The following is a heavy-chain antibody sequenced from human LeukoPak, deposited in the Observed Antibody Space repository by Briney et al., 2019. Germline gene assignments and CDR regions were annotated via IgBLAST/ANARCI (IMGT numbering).Heavy chain of an antibody. D-gene: IGHD3-10*01. CDR2: ISSSSSYI. Sequence: TGGSLRLTCAASGFTFSSYSMNWVRQAPGKGLEWVSSISSSSSYIYYADSVKGRFTISRDNAKNSLYLQMNSLRAEDTAVYYCARDIGSGSYQFDCWGQGTLVTVSS. J-gene: IGHJ4*02. CDR3: ARDIGSGSYQFDC. CDR1: GFTFSSYS. V-gene: IGHV3-21*01.